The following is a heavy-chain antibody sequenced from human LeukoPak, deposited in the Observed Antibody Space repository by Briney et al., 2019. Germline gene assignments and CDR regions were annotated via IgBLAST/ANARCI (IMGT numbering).Heavy chain of an antibody. CDR3: AKDDAWLRFGE. CDR2: ISPSGDIT. CDR1: GFTFSNHG. V-gene: IGHV3-23*01. Sequence: GGTLRLSCAASGFTFSNHGMSWVRQAPGKGLEWVSGISPSGDITYYADSVKGRFTISRDNSKNTLYLEVISLTAEDTAVYYCAKDDAWLRFGEWSQGTLVTVSS. D-gene: IGHD3-10*01. J-gene: IGHJ4*02.